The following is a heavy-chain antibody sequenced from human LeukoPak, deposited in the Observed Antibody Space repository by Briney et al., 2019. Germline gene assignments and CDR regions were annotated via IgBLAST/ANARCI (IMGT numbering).Heavy chain of an antibody. J-gene: IGHJ5*02. Sequence: GGSLRLSCAASGFTFSDYYVNWIRQAPGKGLEWVSYISTSGSTIYYSDSVKGRFTIPWDNAKNSLYLQMNSLRAEDTAVYYRAREHCSTTSCWSDTWGQGTLVTVSS. CDR3: AREHCSTTSCWSDT. CDR1: GFTFSDYY. CDR2: ISTSGSTI. V-gene: IGHV3-11*01. D-gene: IGHD2-2*01.